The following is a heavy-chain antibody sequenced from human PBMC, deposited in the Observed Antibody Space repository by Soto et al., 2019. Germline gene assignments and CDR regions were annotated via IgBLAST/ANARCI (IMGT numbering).Heavy chain of an antibody. CDR3: ARVYSSSSPSEY. CDR1: GYTFTSYD. Sequence: QVQLVQSGAEVKKPGASVKVSCKASGYTFTSYDINWVRQASGQGLEWMGWMNPNRGNTGYAQKFQGRVTMTRNTSISTAYMELSSLRSEDTAVYYCARVYSSSSPSEYWGQGTLVTVSS. D-gene: IGHD6-6*01. CDR2: MNPNRGNT. V-gene: IGHV1-8*01. J-gene: IGHJ4*02.